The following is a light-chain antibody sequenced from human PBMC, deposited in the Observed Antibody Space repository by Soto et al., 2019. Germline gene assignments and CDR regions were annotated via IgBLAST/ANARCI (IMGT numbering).Light chain of an antibody. CDR2: DAS. J-gene: IGKJ1*01. CDR3: QQYETFSGT. CDR1: QSVSGW. V-gene: IGKV1-5*01. Sequence: DIQMTQSPSTLSAYVGDTVTVXXRASQSVSGWLAWYQQKPGEAPKXLIYDASALPRGVPSRFSGSGSGTKFTLTIASLQPDDFATYYCQQYETFSGTFGPGTKVDIK.